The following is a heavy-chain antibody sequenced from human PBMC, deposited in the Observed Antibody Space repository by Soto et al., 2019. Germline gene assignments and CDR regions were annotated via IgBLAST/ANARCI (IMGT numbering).Heavy chain of an antibody. CDR1: GFTFDDYA. V-gene: IGHV3-9*01. D-gene: IGHD4-17*01. CDR2: ISWDGSRA. J-gene: IGHJ4*02. CDR3: AKDIGGPDYGDYGFDS. Sequence: VQLVESGGGLVQPGRSLRLSCASSGFTFDDYAMHWVRQPPGKGLEWVSGISWDGSRAGYADSVKGRFTISRDNARNSLYLQINSLRPEDTALYYCAKDIGGPDYGDYGFDSWGQGTLITVSS.